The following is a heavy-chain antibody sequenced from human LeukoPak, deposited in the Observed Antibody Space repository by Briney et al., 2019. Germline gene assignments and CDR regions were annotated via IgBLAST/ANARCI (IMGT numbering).Heavy chain of an antibody. Sequence: ASVKVSCKASGYTFTSYYMHWVRQAPGQGLEWVGIINPSGGSTSYAQKFQGRVTMTRDTSTSTVYMELSSLRSEDTAVYYCATDRDGAAFDIWGQGTMVTVSS. D-gene: IGHD4-17*01. J-gene: IGHJ3*02. CDR3: ATDRDGAAFDI. CDR2: INPSGGST. CDR1: GYTFTSYY. V-gene: IGHV1-46*01.